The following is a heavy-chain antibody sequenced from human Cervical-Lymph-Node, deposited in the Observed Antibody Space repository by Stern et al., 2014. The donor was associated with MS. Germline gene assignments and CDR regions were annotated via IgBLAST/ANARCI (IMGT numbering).Heavy chain of an antibody. CDR3: AKSRSGYCSGGTCYNKGFDY. D-gene: IGHD2-15*01. Sequence: EVQLVQSGAEVKEPGESLKISCKGSGYSLTSYWIAWVRQMPGKGLERMGIIYPGDSDTRYSPSFQGQVTIAADKSTSTAYLQWSSLKASDTAMYYCAKSRSGYCSGGTCYNKGFDYWGQGTLVTVSS. CDR2: IYPGDSDT. J-gene: IGHJ4*02. V-gene: IGHV5-51*01. CDR1: GYSLTSYW.